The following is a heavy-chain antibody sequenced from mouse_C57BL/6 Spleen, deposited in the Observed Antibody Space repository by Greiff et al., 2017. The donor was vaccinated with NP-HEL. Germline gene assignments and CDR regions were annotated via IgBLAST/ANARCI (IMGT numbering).Heavy chain of an antibody. Sequence: EVKLVESGGGLVQPGGSLKLSCAASGFTFSDYYMYWVRQTPEKRLEWVAYISNGGGSTYYPDTVKGRFTISRDNAKNTLYLQMSRLKSEDTAMYYYARRGQAGFFDYWGQGTTLTVSS. D-gene: IGHD3-3*01. CDR2: ISNGGGST. CDR3: ARRGQAGFFDY. J-gene: IGHJ2*01. CDR1: GFTFSDYY. V-gene: IGHV5-12*01.